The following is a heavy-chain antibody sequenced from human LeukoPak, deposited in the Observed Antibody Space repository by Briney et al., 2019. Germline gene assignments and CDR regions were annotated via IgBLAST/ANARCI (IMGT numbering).Heavy chain of an antibody. CDR2: IWYDGSNK. CDR1: GFTLSSYG. J-gene: IGHJ6*02. D-gene: IGHD3-10*01. Sequence: GGSLRLSCAASGFTLSSYGMHWVRQAPGKGLEWVAVIWYDGSNKYYADSVKGRFTISRDNSKNTLYLQMNRLRADDTAVYYSASDYYASRSYTSYYYYGMDVWGQGTTVTVSS. CDR3: ASDYYASRSYTSYYYYGMDV. V-gene: IGHV3-33*01.